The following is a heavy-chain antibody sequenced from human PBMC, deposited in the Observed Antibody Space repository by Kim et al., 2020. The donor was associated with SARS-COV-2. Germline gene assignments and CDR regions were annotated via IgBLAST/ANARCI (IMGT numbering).Heavy chain of an antibody. Sequence: GGSLRLSCAASGFTFRSYGMHWVRQAPGKGLEWVAVISYDGSNKYYADSVKGRFTISRDNSKNTLYLKMNSLRDEDTAVYYCARDPTYYDILTGYYYPYYYDGMDVWGQGTTVTVSS. CDR3: ARDPTYYDILTGYYYPYYYDGMDV. CDR1: GFTFRSYG. J-gene: IGHJ6*02. CDR2: ISYDGSNK. D-gene: IGHD3-9*01. V-gene: IGHV3-33*05.